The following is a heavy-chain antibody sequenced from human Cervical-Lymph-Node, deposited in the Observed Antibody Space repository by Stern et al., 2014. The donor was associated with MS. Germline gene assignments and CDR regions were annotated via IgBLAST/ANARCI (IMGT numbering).Heavy chain of an antibody. V-gene: IGHV4-39*01. CDR3: ARQHSSGWYDY. J-gene: IGHJ4*02. CDR1: GDSISTRSDY. Sequence: QVQLQESGPGLVKPSETLSLTCTVSGDSISTRSDYWGWIRQAPGEGLEWIGATHDAGTTYDNSSLQSGFSISVDASKRQFSLRQSSVPAADAALYYCARQHSSGWYDYWGQGTRVTVSS. D-gene: IGHD6-19*01. CDR2: THDAGTT.